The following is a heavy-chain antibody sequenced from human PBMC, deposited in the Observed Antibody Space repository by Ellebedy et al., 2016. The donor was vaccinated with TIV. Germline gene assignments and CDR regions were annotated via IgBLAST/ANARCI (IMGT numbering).Heavy chain of an antibody. Sequence: AASVKVSCKVSGYTLTELSMHWVRQAPGKGLEWMGGFDPEDGETIYAQKFQGRVTMTEDTSTDTAYMELSSLRSEDTAVYYCATCTVTCHYYGMDVWGQGTTVTVSS. J-gene: IGHJ6*02. CDR2: FDPEDGET. CDR1: GYTLTELS. D-gene: IGHD4-17*01. CDR3: ATCTVTCHYYGMDV. V-gene: IGHV1-24*01.